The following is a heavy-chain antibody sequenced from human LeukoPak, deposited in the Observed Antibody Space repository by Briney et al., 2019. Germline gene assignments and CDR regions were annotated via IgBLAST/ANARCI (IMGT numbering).Heavy chain of an antibody. Sequence: GASVKVSCKASGYTFTSYAMHWVRQAPGQRLEWMGWINAGNGNTKYSQKFQGRVTITADESTSTAYMELSSLRSEDTAVYYCARAVWGSPDYYYGMDVWGQGTTVTVSS. D-gene: IGHD7-27*01. V-gene: IGHV1-3*01. CDR2: INAGNGNT. CDR3: ARAVWGSPDYYYGMDV. CDR1: GYTFTSYA. J-gene: IGHJ6*02.